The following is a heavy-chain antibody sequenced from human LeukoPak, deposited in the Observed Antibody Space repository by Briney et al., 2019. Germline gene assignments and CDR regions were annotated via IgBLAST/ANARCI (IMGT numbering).Heavy chain of an antibody. Sequence: PGGSLRLSCAASGFTFDDYGMSWVRQAPGKGLEWVSGIRGSGAITYYADSVKGRFTISRDNSKSTLFLHMNSLRAEDTAVYYCAKDRGSWFALFDSWGQGTLVTVSS. CDR1: GFTFDDYG. J-gene: IGHJ4*02. V-gene: IGHV3-23*01. D-gene: IGHD6-13*01. CDR3: AKDRGSWFALFDS. CDR2: IRGSGAIT.